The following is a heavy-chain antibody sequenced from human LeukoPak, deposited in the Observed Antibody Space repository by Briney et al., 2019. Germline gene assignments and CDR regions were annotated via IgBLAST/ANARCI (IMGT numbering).Heavy chain of an antibody. V-gene: IGHV7-4-1*02. J-gene: IGHJ5*02. CDR3: ARDTYYYGSGSYYKKTLNWFDP. CDR1: GYTFTSYA. CDR2: INTNTGNP. D-gene: IGHD3-10*01. Sequence: ASVKVSCKASGYTFTSYAMNWVRQAPGQGLEWMGWINTNTGNPTYAQGFTGRFVFSLDTSVSTAYLQISSLKAEDTAVYYCARDTYYYGSGSYYKKTLNWFDPWGQGTLVTVSS.